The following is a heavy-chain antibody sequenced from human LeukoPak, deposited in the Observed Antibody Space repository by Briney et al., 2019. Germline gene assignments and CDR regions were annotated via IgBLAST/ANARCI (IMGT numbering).Heavy chain of an antibody. D-gene: IGHD6-13*01. CDR3: AKDKSSQQLFFDY. CDR2: IRNDGSNK. Sequence: GGSLRLSCAASGFTFSSYGMHWVRQAPGKGLEWVAFIRNDGSNKYYADSMKGRFTISRDNSKNTLYLQMDSLRAEDTAFYYCAKDKSSQQLFFDYCGQGTLVTVSS. V-gene: IGHV3-30*02. CDR1: GFTFSSYG. J-gene: IGHJ4*02.